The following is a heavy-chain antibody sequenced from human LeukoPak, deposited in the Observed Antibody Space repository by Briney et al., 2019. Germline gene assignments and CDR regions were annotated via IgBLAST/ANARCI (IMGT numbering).Heavy chain of an antibody. J-gene: IGHJ4*02. CDR3: ARVMYYYDSSGLFDY. V-gene: IGHV1-18*01. Sequence: ASVKVSCKASGYTFTSYGISWVRQAPGQGLEWMGWISAYNGNTNYAQKLKGRVTMTTDTSTRTAYMELRSLRSDDTAVYYCARVMYYYDSSGLFDYWGQGTLVTVSS. CDR2: ISAYNGNT. CDR1: GYTFTSYG. D-gene: IGHD3-22*01.